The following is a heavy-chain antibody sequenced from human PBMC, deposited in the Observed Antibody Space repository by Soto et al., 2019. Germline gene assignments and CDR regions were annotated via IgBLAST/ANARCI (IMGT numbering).Heavy chain of an antibody. Sequence: GGSLRLSCAASGFTFSDYGMHWVRQAPGKGLEWVAVIWYDGSDKYYGDSVKGRFTISRDNTKNTVYLQMNSLRAEDTAVYYCARDPHIAAAGTFYHSYYGMDVWGQGTTVTVSS. CDR3: ARDPHIAAAGTFYHSYYGMDV. D-gene: IGHD6-13*01. CDR1: GFTFSDYG. V-gene: IGHV3-33*01. CDR2: IWYDGSDK. J-gene: IGHJ6*02.